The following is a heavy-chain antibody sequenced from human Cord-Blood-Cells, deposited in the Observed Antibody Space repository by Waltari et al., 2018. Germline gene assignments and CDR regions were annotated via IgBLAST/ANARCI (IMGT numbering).Heavy chain of an antibody. J-gene: IGHJ4*02. CDR3: ARAALIAAALDY. V-gene: IGHV3-53*01. D-gene: IGHD6-13*01. CDR1: GFTVRSNY. CDR2: IYSGGST. Sequence: EVQLVESGGGLIQPGGSLRLSCAASGFTVRSNYMSCVRQAPGKGLGWVSVIYSGGSTYYADSVKGRFTISRDNSKNTLYLQMNSLRAEDTAVYYCARAALIAAALDYWGQGTLVTVSS.